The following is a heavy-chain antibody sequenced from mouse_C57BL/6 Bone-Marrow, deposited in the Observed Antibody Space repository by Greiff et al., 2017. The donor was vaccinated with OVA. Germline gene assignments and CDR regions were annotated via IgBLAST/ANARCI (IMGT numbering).Heavy chain of an antibody. CDR1: GFTFSDFY. Sequence: DVHLVESGGGLVQSGRSLRLSCATSGFTFSDFYMEWVRQAPGKGLEWIAASRNKANDYTTEYSASVKGRFIVSRDTSQSILYLQMNALRAEDTAIYYCARDSYGYDEDYAMDYWGQGTSVTVSS. CDR2: SRNKANDYTT. V-gene: IGHV7-1*01. J-gene: IGHJ4*01. CDR3: ARDSYGYDEDYAMDY. D-gene: IGHD2-2*01.